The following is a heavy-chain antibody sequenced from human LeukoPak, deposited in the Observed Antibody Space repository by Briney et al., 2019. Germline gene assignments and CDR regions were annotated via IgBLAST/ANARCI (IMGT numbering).Heavy chain of an antibody. CDR2: IIYTTGST. V-gene: IGHV4-4*07. J-gene: IGHJ4*02. D-gene: IGHD3-16*01. Sequence: SETLSLTCTVSGISINPYYWTWIGQPAGKGLEWIGRIIYTTGSTNYNPSLSSRVTMSVDTSKNQISLKLTYVTAADTAMYYCMRDGPSWGLLWGLGTLVTVSS. CDR1: GISINPYY. CDR3: MRDGPSWGLL.